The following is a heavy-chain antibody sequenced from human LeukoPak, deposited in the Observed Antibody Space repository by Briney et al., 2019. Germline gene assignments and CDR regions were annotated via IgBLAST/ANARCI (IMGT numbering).Heavy chain of an antibody. V-gene: IGHV1-69*04. D-gene: IGHD1-26*01. J-gene: IGHJ4*02. CDR3: ARAESGSYYHFDY. Sequence: SVKVSCKASGGTFSSYAISWVRQAPGQGLEWMGRIIPIFGIANYAQKFQGRVTITADKSTSTAYMELSSLRSEDTAVYYCARAESGSYYHFDYWGQGTLVTVPS. CDR1: GGTFSSYA. CDR2: IIPIFGIA.